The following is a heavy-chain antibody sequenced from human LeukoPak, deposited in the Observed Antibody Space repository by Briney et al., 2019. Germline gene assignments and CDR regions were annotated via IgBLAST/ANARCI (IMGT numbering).Heavy chain of an antibody. CDR1: GFTFSSYI. J-gene: IGHJ4*02. CDR2: ISSSSSYI. Sequence: GGSLRLSCAASGFTFSSYIMNWVRQAPGKGLEWVSSISSSSSYIYYADSVKGRFTISRDNAKNSLYLQMNSLRAEDTAVYYCARGGIRFLEWLLSLCWGQGTLVTVSS. V-gene: IGHV3-21*01. CDR3: ARGGIRFLEWLLSLC. D-gene: IGHD3-3*01.